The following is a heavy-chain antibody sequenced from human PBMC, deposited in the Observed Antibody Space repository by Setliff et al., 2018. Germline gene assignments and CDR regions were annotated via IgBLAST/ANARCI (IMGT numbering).Heavy chain of an antibody. V-gene: IGHV4-4*07. CDR2: VYSNVGT. J-gene: IGHJ6*03. D-gene: IGHD3-3*01. CDR3: ARMSGFQYIDV. CDR1: GGSINNYH. Sequence: NPSETLSLTCTVSGGSINNYHWSWIRQPAGKGLEWIGRVYSNVGTNYNPSLKSRVTISLDTSKNQFSLSLTSVTAEDTAVYYCARMSGFQYIDVWDKGTTVTVSS.